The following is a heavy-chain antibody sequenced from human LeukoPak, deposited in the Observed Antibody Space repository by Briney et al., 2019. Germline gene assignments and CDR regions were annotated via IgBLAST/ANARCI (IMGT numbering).Heavy chain of an antibody. J-gene: IGHJ4*02. Sequence: GGSLRLSCAASGFTFSSYAVSWVRQAPEKGLEWVSVTSGTGDKTYYAESAKGRFTIFRDNSKNTLYLQMNSLRAEDTAIYYCAKVGYSNILTGDYNDYFDYWGQGTLVTVSS. V-gene: IGHV3-23*01. CDR2: TSGTGDKT. CDR1: GFTFSSYA. D-gene: IGHD3-9*01. CDR3: AKVGYSNILTGDYNDYFDY.